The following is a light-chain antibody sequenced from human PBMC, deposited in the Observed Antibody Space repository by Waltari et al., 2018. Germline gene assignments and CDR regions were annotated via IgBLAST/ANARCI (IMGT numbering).Light chain of an antibody. J-gene: IGLJ3*02. CDR2: EVT. CDR3: TSYTTSVTWV. V-gene: IGLV2-14*01. CDR1: SSAIGRHNY. Sequence: QSALTQPASVSGSPGQSITIPCTGTSSAIGRHNYVSWYQQHPGKAPKLVIFEVTTRPSGVSNRFSGSKSGNTASLTISGLQAEDEADYYCTSYTTSVTWVFGGGTKVTVL.